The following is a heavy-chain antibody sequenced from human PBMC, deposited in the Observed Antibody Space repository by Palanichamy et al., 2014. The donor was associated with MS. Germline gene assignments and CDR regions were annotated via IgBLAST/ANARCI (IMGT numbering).Heavy chain of an antibody. CDR2: ITTSGSRT. V-gene: IGHV3-23*01. J-gene: IGHJ4*02. D-gene: IGHD2-2*01. CDR3: AKASGTAVMTDFDF. CDR1: GFSFNNYA. Sequence: EVQILQSGGGLVQPGRSLRLSCAASGFSFNNYAMGWVRQAPGRGLQWVSSITTSGSRTYFADFVRGRFTASRDNSNNTLYLQMDNLRADDTALYYCAKASGTAVMTDFDFWGQGTLVSVSS.